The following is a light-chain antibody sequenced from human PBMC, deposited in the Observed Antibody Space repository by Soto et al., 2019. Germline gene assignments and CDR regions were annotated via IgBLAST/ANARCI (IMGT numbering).Light chain of an antibody. Sequence: QSVLTQPPSVSAAPGQKVTISCSGGSSNIGRNYVSWYQQLPGTAPKLLIYDNYKRPSGIPDRFSGSKSGTSATLDITGLQTGDEADYYCGTWDISLTNGRVFGGGTKLTFL. CDR3: GTWDISLTNGRV. J-gene: IGLJ2*01. V-gene: IGLV1-51*01. CDR1: SSNIGRNY. CDR2: DNY.